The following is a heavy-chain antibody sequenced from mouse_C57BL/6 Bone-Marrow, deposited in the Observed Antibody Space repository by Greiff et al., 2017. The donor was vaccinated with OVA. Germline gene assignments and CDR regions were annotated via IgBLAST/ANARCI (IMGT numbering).Heavy chain of an antibody. J-gene: IGHJ4*01. CDR3: TTPGPYAMDY. Sequence: VQLKESGAELVRPGASVKLSCTSSGFNIKDDYMHWVKQRPEPGLAWIGWIDPANGDAEYASKFQGKATITADTSSNTAYLQLSSLTSEDTAVYYCTTPGPYAMDYWGQGTSVTVSS. CDR1: GFNIKDDY. V-gene: IGHV14-4*01. CDR2: IDPANGDA.